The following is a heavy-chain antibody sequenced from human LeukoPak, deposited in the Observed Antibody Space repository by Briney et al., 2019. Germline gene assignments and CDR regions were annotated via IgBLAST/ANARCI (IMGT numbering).Heavy chain of an antibody. CDR1: GFTFSDYY. CDR2: ISSSGSTI. CDR3: ASRTLRLGELSPPIDY. V-gene: IGHV3-11*01. Sequence: GGSLRLSCAASGFTFSDYYMSWIRQAPGKGLEWVSYISSSGSTIYYADSVKGRFTISRDNAKNSLYLQMNSLRAEDTAVYYCASRTLRLGELSPPIDYWGQGTLVTVSS. D-gene: IGHD3-16*02. J-gene: IGHJ4*02.